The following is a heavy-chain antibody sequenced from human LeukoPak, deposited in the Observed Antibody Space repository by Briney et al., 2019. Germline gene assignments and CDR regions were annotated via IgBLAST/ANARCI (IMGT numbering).Heavy chain of an antibody. V-gene: IGHV3-53*01. Sequence: GGSLRLSCEASGFSVSNNYMTWVRQAPGKGLEWVSVIYSGGTTYYGDSVEGRFTISRDNSRNTLNLQMNSLRAEDTAVYFCARGQAGDPAFDIWGQGTMITVSS. CDR3: ARGQAGDPAFDI. CDR1: GFSVSNNY. CDR2: IYSGGTT. J-gene: IGHJ3*02. D-gene: IGHD4-17*01.